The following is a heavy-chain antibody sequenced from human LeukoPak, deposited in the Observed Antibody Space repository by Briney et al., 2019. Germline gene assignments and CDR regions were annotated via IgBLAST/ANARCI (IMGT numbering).Heavy chain of an antibody. CDR1: GYTFTSHH. D-gene: IGHD2-15*01. Sequence: ASVKVSCKASGYTFTSHHMHWVRQAPGQGLEWMGIVNPSGGSTGYAQKFQGRVTLTRDTSTSTVYMELSSLRSDDTAVCYCARATLTTHYGMDVWGQGTTVTVSS. CDR2: VNPSGGST. CDR3: ARATLTTHYGMDV. V-gene: IGHV1-46*01. J-gene: IGHJ6*02.